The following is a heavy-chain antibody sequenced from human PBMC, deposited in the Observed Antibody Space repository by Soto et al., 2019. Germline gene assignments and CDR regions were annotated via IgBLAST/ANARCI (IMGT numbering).Heavy chain of an antibody. CDR3: AKVHRKTSNSNAFDI. CDR2: ISGSGGST. V-gene: IGHV3-23*01. Sequence: GGSLRLSCAASGFAFSSYAMSWVRQGPGKGLEWVSAISGSGGSTYYADSVKGRFTISRDNSKNTLYLQMNSLRAEDTAVYYCAKVHRKTSNSNAFDIWGQGTMVTVSS. J-gene: IGHJ3*02. CDR1: GFAFSSYA.